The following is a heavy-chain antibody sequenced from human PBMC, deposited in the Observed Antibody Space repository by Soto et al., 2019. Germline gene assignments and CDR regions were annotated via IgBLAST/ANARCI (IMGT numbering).Heavy chain of an antibody. V-gene: IGHV3-7*03. CDR1: GFTFSSSF. J-gene: IGHJ4*02. Sequence: EVQLVESGGALVQPGGSLRLSCVASGFTFSSSFMGWVRQAPGKGLEWVANINQDGGGTYYVDSVEGRFTISRDNAKDSLYLQMNSLRGEDTAVYYCAKVPVAGLGYWGQGTLVTVSS. D-gene: IGHD6-19*01. CDR3: AKVPVAGLGY. CDR2: INQDGGGT.